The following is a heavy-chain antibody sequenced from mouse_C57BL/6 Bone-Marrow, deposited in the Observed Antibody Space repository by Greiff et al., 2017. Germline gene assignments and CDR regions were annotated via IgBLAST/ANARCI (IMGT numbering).Heavy chain of an antibody. CDR1: GFSLTSYA. V-gene: IGHV2-9-1*01. CDR3: ARNKANWDVWYFDY. CDR2: IWTGGGT. J-gene: IGHJ2*01. Sequence: QVQLKESGPGLVAPSQRLSITCTVSGFSLTSYAISWVRQPPGKGLEWLGVIWTGGGTNYNSALKSRLSISKDNSKSQVFLKMNSLQTDDTARYYCARNKANWDVWYFDYWGQGTTLTVSS. D-gene: IGHD4-1*01.